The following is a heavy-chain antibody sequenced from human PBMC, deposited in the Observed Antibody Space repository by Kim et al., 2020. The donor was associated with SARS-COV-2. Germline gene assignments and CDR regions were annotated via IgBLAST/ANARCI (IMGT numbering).Heavy chain of an antibody. V-gene: IGHV5-10-1*01. Sequence: TNYSPSFQGHVTISADKSISTAYLQWSSLKASDTAMYYCASPGDMGGMDVWGQGTTVTVSS. CDR3: ASPGDMGGMDV. D-gene: IGHD2-15*01. CDR2: T. J-gene: IGHJ6*02.